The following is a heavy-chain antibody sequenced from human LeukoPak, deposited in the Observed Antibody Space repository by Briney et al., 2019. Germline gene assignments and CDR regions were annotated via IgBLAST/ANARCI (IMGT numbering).Heavy chain of an antibody. J-gene: IGHJ4*02. CDR3: ARDRTIFGVVITTSDY. CDR2: ISYDGSNK. Sequence: GRSLRLSCAASGFTFSSYAMHWVRQAPGKGLEWVAVISYDGSNKYYADSVKGRFTISGDNSKNTLYLQMNSLRAEDTAVYYCARDRTIFGVVITTSDYWGQGTLVTVSS. V-gene: IGHV3-30*04. CDR1: GFTFSSYA. D-gene: IGHD3-3*01.